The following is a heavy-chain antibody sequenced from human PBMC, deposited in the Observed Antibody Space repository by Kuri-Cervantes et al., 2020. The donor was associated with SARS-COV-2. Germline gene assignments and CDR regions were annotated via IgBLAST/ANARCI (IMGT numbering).Heavy chain of an antibody. CDR1: GYTFTSNA. J-gene: IGHJ4*02. CDR2: INVGNGNT. Sequence: ASVKVSCKASGYTFTSNAMNWVRQAPGQRLEWMGWINVGNGNTKYSQKFQGRVTMTRNTSISTAYMELSSLRSEDTAVYYCARAPRIGQQLVRRYYFDYWGQGTLVTVSS. V-gene: IGHV1-3*01. D-gene: IGHD6-13*01. CDR3: ARAPRIGQQLVRRYYFDY.